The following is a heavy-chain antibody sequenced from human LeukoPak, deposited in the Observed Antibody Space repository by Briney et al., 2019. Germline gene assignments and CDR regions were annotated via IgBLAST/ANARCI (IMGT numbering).Heavy chain of an antibody. Sequence: GGSLRLSCAASGFTFSSYAMSWVRQAPGKGLELVSAISVSGGTTDYADSVKGRFTISRDNSKNTVYLQMNSLRAEDTAVYYCAKGGTGTIQDWGQGTLVTVSS. CDR1: GFTFSSYA. J-gene: IGHJ1*01. D-gene: IGHD1/OR15-1a*01. CDR2: ISVSGGTT. CDR3: AKGGTGTIQD. V-gene: IGHV3-23*01.